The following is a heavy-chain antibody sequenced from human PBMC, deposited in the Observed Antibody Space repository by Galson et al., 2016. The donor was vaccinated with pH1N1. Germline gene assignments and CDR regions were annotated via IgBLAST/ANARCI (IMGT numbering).Heavy chain of an antibody. CDR1: GFTFSRYG. V-gene: IGHV3-33*01. CDR3: ARGNSYYGDYLGY. Sequence: SLRLSCAASGFTFSRYGMHWVRQAPGKGLEWVAVIWYDGSNKYYADSVKGRFTISRDNSKNTLYLQMNSLRAEDTAVYYCARGNSYYGDYLGYWGQGTLVTVSS. CDR2: IWYDGSNK. J-gene: IGHJ4*02. D-gene: IGHD4-17*01.